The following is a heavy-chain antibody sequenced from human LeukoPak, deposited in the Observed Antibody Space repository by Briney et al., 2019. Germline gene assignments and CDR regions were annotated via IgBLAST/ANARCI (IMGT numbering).Heavy chain of an antibody. D-gene: IGHD2-8*02. Sequence: PGGSLRLSCAASGFTFISYAMHWVRQAPGKGLEWVTVISYDGRQKYYADSVKGRFTISRDDSNKTLYVQMNSLRVEDTAVYYCVRETTGHFDSWGQGTLVTVSS. CDR3: VRETTGHFDS. J-gene: IGHJ4*02. CDR1: GFTFISYA. CDR2: ISYDGRQK. V-gene: IGHV3-30*04.